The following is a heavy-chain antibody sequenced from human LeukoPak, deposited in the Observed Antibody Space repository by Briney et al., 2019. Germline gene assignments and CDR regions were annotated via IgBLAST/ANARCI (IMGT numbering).Heavy chain of an antibody. Sequence: SETLSLTCTVSGGSISSGGYYWSWIRQHPGKGLEWIGYIYYSGSTYYNPSLKSRVTISVDTSKNQFSLKLSSVTAADTAVYYCARVHGSRLGYDSSGYLTPEYYFDYWGQGTLVTASS. J-gene: IGHJ4*02. D-gene: IGHD3-22*01. CDR1: GGSISSGGYY. CDR2: IYYSGST. CDR3: ARVHGSRLGYDSSGYLTPEYYFDY. V-gene: IGHV4-31*03.